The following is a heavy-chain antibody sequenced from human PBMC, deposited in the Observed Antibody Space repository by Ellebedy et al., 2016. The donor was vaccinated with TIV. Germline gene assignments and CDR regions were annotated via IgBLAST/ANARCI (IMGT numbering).Heavy chain of an antibody. CDR1: GGSFSGYC. V-gene: IGHV4-34*01. CDR2: INHSGST. CDR3: ASTEHLESYYFDY. D-gene: IGHD3-3*01. J-gene: IGHJ4*02. Sequence: MPSETLSLTCAVYGGSFSGYCWSWIRQPPGKGLEWIGEINHSGSTNYNPSLKSRVTISVDTSKNQFSLKLSSVTAADTAVYYCASTEHLESYYFDYWGPGTLVTVS.